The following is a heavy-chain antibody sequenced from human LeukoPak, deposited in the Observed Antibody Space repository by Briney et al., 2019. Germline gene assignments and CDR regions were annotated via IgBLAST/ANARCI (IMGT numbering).Heavy chain of an antibody. Sequence: PSETLSLTCVVSGDSFSSHYWIWMRQSPGKGLEWIGYISYIGSTNYNPSLKSRVTISIDPSKNQFSLKLRSVTAADTAVYYCARDLVTVTKGFDIWGQGTMVSVSS. CDR3: ARDLVTVTKGFDI. V-gene: IGHV4-59*11. J-gene: IGHJ3*02. D-gene: IGHD4-17*01. CDR2: ISYIGST. CDR1: GDSFSSHY.